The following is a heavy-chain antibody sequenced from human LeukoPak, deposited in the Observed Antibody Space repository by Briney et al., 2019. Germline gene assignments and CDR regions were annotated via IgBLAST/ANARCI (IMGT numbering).Heavy chain of an antibody. Sequence: GASVKVSCKASGNTFTSYYMHWVRQAPGQGLEWMGIINPSGGSTSYAQKFQGRVTMTRDTSTSTVYMELSSLRSEDTAVYYCARDSGDDSSSWYEVYYWGQGTLVTVSS. CDR1: GNTFTSYY. V-gene: IGHV1-46*01. CDR3: ARDSGDDSSSWYEVYY. J-gene: IGHJ4*02. D-gene: IGHD6-13*01. CDR2: INPSGGST.